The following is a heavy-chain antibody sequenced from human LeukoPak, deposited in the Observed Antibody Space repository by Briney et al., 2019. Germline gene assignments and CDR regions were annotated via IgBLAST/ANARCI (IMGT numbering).Heavy chain of an antibody. Sequence: GGSLRLSCAASGFTFSSYSMNWVRQAPGKGLEWVSSISGSSSYIYYADSVRGRFTISRDNAKNSLYLQMNSLRAEDTAVYYCARAVQKAEDYWGQGTLVTVSS. D-gene: IGHD3-10*01. CDR3: ARAVQKAEDY. V-gene: IGHV3-21*01. J-gene: IGHJ4*02. CDR2: ISGSSSYI. CDR1: GFTFSSYS.